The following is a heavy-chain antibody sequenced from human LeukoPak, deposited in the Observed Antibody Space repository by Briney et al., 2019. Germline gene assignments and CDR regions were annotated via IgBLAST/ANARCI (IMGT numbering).Heavy chain of an antibody. D-gene: IGHD6-13*01. V-gene: IGHV3-11*01. CDR3: ARASSSWFGARGVTDY. Sequence: GGSLRLSCASSGFTFSDYYMSWIRQAPGKGLEWVSYISSSGSTIYYADSVRGRFTIPRDNAKNSLYLQMNSLRAEDTAVYYCARASSSWFGARGVTDYWGQGTLVTVSS. J-gene: IGHJ4*02. CDR1: GFTFSDYY. CDR2: ISSSGSTI.